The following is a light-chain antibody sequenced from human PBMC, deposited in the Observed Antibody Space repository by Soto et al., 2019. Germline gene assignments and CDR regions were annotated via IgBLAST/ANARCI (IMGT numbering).Light chain of an antibody. CDR2: DTS. V-gene: IGLV1-40*01. J-gene: IGLJ2*01. CDR1: GSNIGAGYE. Sequence: QSALTQPPSVSGAPGQSVTISCTGSGSNIGAGYEVHWYQQLPGVAPKLLIFDTSNRPSGVPGRFSGSKSGASASLAITGLLPEDEADFFCQSFDTNLNAVVFGGGTKLTVL. CDR3: QSFDTNLNAVV.